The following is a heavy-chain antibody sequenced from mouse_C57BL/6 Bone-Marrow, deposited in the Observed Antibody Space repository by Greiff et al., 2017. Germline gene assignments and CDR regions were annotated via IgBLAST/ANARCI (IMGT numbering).Heavy chain of an antibody. CDR3: TPFTTVVAGDY. J-gene: IGHJ2*01. CDR1: GFNIKDDY. CDR2: IDPENGDT. V-gene: IGHV14-4*01. D-gene: IGHD1-1*01. Sequence: EVQLQQSGAELVRPGASVKLSCTASGFNIKDDYMHWVKQRPEQGLEWIGWIDPENGDTEYASKFQGKATITADTSSNTAYLQLSSLTSADTAVYYCTPFTTVVAGDYWGQGTTLTVSS.